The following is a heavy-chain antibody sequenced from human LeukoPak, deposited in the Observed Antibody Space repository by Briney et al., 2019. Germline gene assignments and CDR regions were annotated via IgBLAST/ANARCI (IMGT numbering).Heavy chain of an antibody. Sequence: PGGSLRLSCAASGFTFSSYAMSWVRQAPGKGLEWVSAISGSGGSTYYADSVKGRFTISRDNAKNSLYLQMNSLRAEDTAVYYCARGYYYDSSGYASGAFDIWGQGTMVTVSS. D-gene: IGHD3-22*01. CDR2: ISGSGGST. V-gene: IGHV3-23*01. J-gene: IGHJ3*02. CDR3: ARGYYYDSSGYASGAFDI. CDR1: GFTFSSYA.